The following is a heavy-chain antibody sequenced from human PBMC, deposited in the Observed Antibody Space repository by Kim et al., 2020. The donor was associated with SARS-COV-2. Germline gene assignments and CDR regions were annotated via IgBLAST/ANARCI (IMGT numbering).Heavy chain of an antibody. CDR1: GFTFTIYA. Sequence: GGSLRLSCAASGFTFTIYAMSWVRQAPGKGLEWVSSITGSGGSTYHADSVKGRFTISRDNSKNTLYLQMNSLRAEDTAVYYCAKNLTYSGSYYAVWSYWGQGTLVTVTS. CDR3: AKNLTYSGSYYAVWSY. V-gene: IGHV3-23*01. CDR2: ITGSGGST. J-gene: IGHJ4*02. D-gene: IGHD1-26*01.